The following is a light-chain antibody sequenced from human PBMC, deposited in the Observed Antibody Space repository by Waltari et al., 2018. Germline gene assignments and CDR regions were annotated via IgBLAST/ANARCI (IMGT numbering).Light chain of an antibody. J-gene: IGKJ1*01. Sequence: EIVLTQSPGTLSLSPGERATLSCRASQNVGPYLAWYQQKPGQAPRLLIYHASSRATGIPDRFSGSGSGTDFSLTISRLEPEDFAVYYCQNHERLPAMFGQGTNVEIK. CDR2: HAS. V-gene: IGKV3-20*01. CDR1: QNVGPY. CDR3: QNHERLPAM.